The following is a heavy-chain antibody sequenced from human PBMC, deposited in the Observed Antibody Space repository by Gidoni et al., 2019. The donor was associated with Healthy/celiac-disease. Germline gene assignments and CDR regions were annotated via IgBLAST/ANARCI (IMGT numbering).Heavy chain of an antibody. V-gene: IGHV4-4*02. CDR3: ARASITMAPYFDY. Sequence: QVQLQESGPGLVKPSGTLSLTCAVSGASISSSNWWSGVSQPQGTGLEWMGEIYHSGSTNYNPSLKSRVTISVDKSKIQFSLKLSSVTAADTAVYYCARASITMAPYFDYWGQGTLVTVSS. D-gene: IGHD3-10*01. CDR2: IYHSGST. CDR1: GASISSSNW. J-gene: IGHJ4*02.